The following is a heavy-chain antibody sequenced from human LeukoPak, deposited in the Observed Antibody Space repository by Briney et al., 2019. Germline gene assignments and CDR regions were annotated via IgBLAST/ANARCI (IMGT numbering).Heavy chain of an antibody. V-gene: IGHV1-69*13. D-gene: IGHD2-15*01. Sequence: ASVKVSCKASGGTFSSYAISWGRQAPGQGLEWRGGIIPIFGTANYAQKFQGRVTITADESTSTAYMELSSLRSEGTAVYYCARGAGCSGGSCYLFDYWGQGTLVTVSS. J-gene: IGHJ4*02. CDR3: ARGAGCSGGSCYLFDY. CDR1: GGTFSSYA. CDR2: IIPIFGTA.